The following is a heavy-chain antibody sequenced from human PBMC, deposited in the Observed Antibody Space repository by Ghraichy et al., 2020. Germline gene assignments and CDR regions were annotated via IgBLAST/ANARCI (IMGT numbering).Heavy chain of an antibody. V-gene: IGHV4-4*02. CDR1: GASISDHW. CDR2: IFHSGST. CDR3: ASRHYTDFY. Sequence: SETLSLTCVVSGASISDHWWSWVRQPPGKGLEWVGEIFHSGSTNYNLSPRGRVTVSVDKSKNQFFLELRSVTAADTAVYYCASRHYTDFYWGQGTLVTVSS. D-gene: IGHD3/OR15-3a*01. J-gene: IGHJ4*02.